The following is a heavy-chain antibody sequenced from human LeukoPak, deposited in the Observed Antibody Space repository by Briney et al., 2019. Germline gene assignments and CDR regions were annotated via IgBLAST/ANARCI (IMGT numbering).Heavy chain of an antibody. CDR1: GYSFTDYY. J-gene: IGHJ4*02. D-gene: IGHD5-12*01. CDR3: ATLGATSFDY. Sequence: ASVKVSCKTSGYSFTDYYIHWVRQAPGQGLEWMGWIVPNSGGTNYAQKLQGRVTMTRDTSIRTAHMDLSRLTYDDTAVYYCATLGATSFDYWGQGTLVTVSP. V-gene: IGHV1-2*02. CDR2: IVPNSGGT.